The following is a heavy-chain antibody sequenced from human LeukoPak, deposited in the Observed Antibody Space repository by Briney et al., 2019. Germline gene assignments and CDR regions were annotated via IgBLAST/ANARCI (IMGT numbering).Heavy chain of an antibody. J-gene: IGHJ6*02. CDR1: GFTFSSYS. CDR3: AKQLGYCSSTSCYGYYYYYGMDV. D-gene: IGHD2-2*01. V-gene: IGHV3-23*01. CDR2: ISGSGGST. Sequence: PGGSLRLSCAASGFTFSSYSMNWVRQAPGKGLEWVSAISGSGGSTYYADSVKGRFTISRDNSKNTLYLQMNSLRAEDTAVYYCAKQLGYCSSTSCYGYYYYYGMDVWGQGTTVTVSS.